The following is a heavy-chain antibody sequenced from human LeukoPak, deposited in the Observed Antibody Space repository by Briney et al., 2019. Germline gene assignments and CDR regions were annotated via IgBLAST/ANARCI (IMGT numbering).Heavy chain of an antibody. CDR2: ISGSGGST. CDR1: GFTFSSYA. J-gene: IGHJ6*03. CDR3: ARGNTPDYDFWSGSPMDV. D-gene: IGHD3-3*01. Sequence: GGSLRLSCAASGFTFSSYAMSWVRQAPGKGLEWVSAISGSGGSTYYADSVKGRFTISRDNAKNSLYLQMNSLRAEDTAVYYCARGNTPDYDFWSGSPMDVWGKGTTVTVSS. V-gene: IGHV3-23*01.